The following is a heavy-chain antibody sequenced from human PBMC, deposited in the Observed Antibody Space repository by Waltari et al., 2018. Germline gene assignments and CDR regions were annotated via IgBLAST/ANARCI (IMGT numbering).Heavy chain of an antibody. Sequence: QVQLVQSGAEVKKPGASVKVSCKASGYTFTSYGISWVRQAPGQGLEWMGWSSAYNGNTNYAQKLQGRVTMTTDTSTSTAYMELRSLRSDDTAVYYCAREYYYDSSGYYEPSDWGQGTLVTVSS. D-gene: IGHD3-22*01. CDR2: SSAYNGNT. V-gene: IGHV1-18*01. CDR3: AREYYYDSSGYYEPSD. CDR1: GYTFTSYG. J-gene: IGHJ4*02.